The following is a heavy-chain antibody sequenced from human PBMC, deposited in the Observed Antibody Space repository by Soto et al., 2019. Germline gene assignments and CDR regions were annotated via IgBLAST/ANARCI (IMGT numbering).Heavy chain of an antibody. V-gene: IGHV3-15*01. CDR3: AADVNDGAYVSFPI. CDR1: GFTFSNVW. Sequence: EVQLVESGGGLVKPGGSLRLSCAASGFTFSNVWMSWVRQAPGKGLEWVALIKRKTDGGTSEFAAPVKDRFTISRDDSKMTLYLQMNSLRIDDTAVYYCAADVNDGAYVSFPIWGQGTMVTVSS. CDR2: IKRKTDGGTS. D-gene: IGHD4-17*01. J-gene: IGHJ3*02.